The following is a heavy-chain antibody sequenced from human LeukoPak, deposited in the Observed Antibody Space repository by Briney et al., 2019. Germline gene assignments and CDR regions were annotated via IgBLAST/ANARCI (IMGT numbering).Heavy chain of an antibody. J-gene: IGHJ4*02. CDR2: IYYSGNT. CDR3: ARVRYCSTNRCYDREFDN. V-gene: IGHV4-59*01. D-gene: IGHD2-2*01. Sequence: SETLSLTCTVSGGSISNYYWSWIRQPPGKGLEWIGYIYYSGNTNYNPSLKSRVTISVDTAKNQFSLKLNSVTAADTAVYYCARVRYCSTNRCYDREFDNWGQGTLVTVSS. CDR1: GGSISNYY.